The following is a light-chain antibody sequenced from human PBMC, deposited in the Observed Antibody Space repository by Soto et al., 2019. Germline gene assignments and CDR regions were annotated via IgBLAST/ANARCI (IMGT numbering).Light chain of an antibody. CDR1: QNINSH. CDR3: QQSHITTLFT. Sequence: DIQMTQSPSSLSASIGDRVTITCRASQNINSHLNWYQQKPGQAPKVVIYAASRLQSGVPSRFSGSGSGTEFTLTISSLEPEDFATYYCQQSHITTLFTFGKGTKLEIK. J-gene: IGKJ2*01. CDR2: AAS. V-gene: IGKV1-39*01.